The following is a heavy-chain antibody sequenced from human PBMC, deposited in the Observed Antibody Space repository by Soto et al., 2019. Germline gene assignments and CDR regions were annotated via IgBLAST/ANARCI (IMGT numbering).Heavy chain of an antibody. J-gene: IGHJ1*01. CDR1: GFTFSGYA. CDR3: AKDVHYDILTGIEYFHH. D-gene: IGHD3-9*01. Sequence: EVQLLGSGGGLVQPGGSLRLSCAASGFTFSGYAMSWVRQALGKGLEWVSGISGSAASTNYADSVKGRFTISRDNSKSTLYLQMNSLRAEDTAVYYCAKDVHYDILTGIEYFHHWAQGTLVTVSS. CDR2: ISGSAAST. V-gene: IGHV3-23*01.